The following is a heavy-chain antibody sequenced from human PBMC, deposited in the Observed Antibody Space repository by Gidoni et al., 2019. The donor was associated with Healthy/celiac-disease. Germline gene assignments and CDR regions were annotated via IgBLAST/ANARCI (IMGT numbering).Heavy chain of an antibody. D-gene: IGHD3-22*01. J-gene: IGHJ5*02. CDR2: IYYSGST. Sequence: QVQLQESGPGLVKPSETLSLTCTVSGGSISSDYWSWIRQPPGKGLEWIGYIYYSGSTNYTPSLKSRVTISVDTSKNQFSLKLSSVTAADTAVYYCARRDQYYYDSSGYYDRWGQGTLVTVSS. CDR3: ARRDQYYYDSSGYYDR. V-gene: IGHV4-59*08. CDR1: GGSISSDY.